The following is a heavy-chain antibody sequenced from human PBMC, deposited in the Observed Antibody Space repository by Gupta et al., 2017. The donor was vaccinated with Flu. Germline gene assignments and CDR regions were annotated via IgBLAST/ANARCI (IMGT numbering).Heavy chain of an antibody. CDR2: IASDGSHK. Sequence: QMQLVESGGGVVQFGTSLRLSCAASGFTFSSYGMHWVRQAPGKGLEWVADIASDGSHKDYADSVRGRFTISRDNSKNTLSLEMDSLRVEETAVYYCAKDGPWTAICPYYCYYMDVWGKGTTVTVSS. D-gene: IGHD5-12*01. CDR3: AKDGPWTAICPYYCYYMDV. CDR1: GFTFSSYG. V-gene: IGHV3-30*18. J-gene: IGHJ6*03.